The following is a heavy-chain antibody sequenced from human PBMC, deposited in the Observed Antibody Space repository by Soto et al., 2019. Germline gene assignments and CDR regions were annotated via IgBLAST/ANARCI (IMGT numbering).Heavy chain of an antibody. CDR3: AHKGPEDWPLDY. V-gene: IGHV4-4*02. Sequence: SETLSLTCAVSGGSISSSNWWSWVRQPPGKGLEWIGEIYHSGSTNYNPSLKSRVTITKDTSKNQVVLTMTNMDPMDTGTYYCAHKGPEDWPLDYWGQGTLVTVSS. J-gene: IGHJ4*02. CDR1: GGSISSSNW. CDR2: IYHSGST. D-gene: IGHD3-9*01.